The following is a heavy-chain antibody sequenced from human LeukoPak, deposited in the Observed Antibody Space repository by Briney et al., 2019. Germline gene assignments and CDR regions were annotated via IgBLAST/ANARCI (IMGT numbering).Heavy chain of an antibody. D-gene: IGHD1-26*01. CDR2: IYSGGST. V-gene: IGHV3-53*01. Sequence: GGSLRLSCATSGFTFSSYAMSWVRQAPGKGLEWVSIIYSGGSTFYADSVKGRFTISRDNSKNTLYLQMNSLRAEDTAVYYCARGGSYLSAFDIWGQGTMVTVSS. J-gene: IGHJ3*02. CDR3: ARGGSYLSAFDI. CDR1: GFTFSSYA.